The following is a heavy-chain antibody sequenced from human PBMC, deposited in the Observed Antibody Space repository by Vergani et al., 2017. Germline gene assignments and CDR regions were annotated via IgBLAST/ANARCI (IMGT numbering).Heavy chain of an antibody. CDR1: GFTVSSNY. D-gene: IGHD3-3*01. CDR2: IYSGGST. V-gene: IGHV3-66*01. J-gene: IGHJ6*02. Sequence: EVQLVESGGGLVQPGGSLRLSCAASGFTVSSNYMSWVRQAPGKGLEWVSVIYSGGSTYYADSVKGRFTISRDNSKNTLYLQMNSLRAEDTAVYYCARDRDTYYDFWSGYRYYYYGMDVWGQGTTVTVSS. CDR3: ARDRDTYYDFWSGYRYYYYGMDV.